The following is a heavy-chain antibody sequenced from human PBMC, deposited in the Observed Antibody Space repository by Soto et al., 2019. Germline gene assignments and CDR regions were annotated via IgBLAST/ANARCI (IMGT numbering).Heavy chain of an antibody. V-gene: IGHV3-49*03. J-gene: IGHJ6*02. Sequence: PGGSLRLSCTASGFTFGDYAMSWFRQAPWKGLEWVGFIRSKAYGGTTEYAASVKGRFTISRDDSKSIAYLQMNSLKTEDTAVYYCTRGRLQKYYYYGRHVWGQGTTVTVSS. CDR3: TRGRLQKYYYYGRHV. CDR2: IRSKAYGGTT. CDR1: GFTFGDYA.